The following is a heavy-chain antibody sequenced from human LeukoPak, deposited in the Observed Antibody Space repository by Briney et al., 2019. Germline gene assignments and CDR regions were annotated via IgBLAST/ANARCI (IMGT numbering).Heavy chain of an antibody. D-gene: IGHD6-19*01. CDR1: GFTFSSYA. Sequence: PGGSPRLSCSASGFTFSSYAMSWVRQAPGKGLELVSAISGSGGSTYYADSVKGRFTISRDNSKNTLYLQMNSLRAEDTAVYYCAKDGEEWLVFFDYWGQGTLVTVSS. J-gene: IGHJ4*02. CDR2: ISGSGGST. V-gene: IGHV3-23*01. CDR3: AKDGEEWLVFFDY.